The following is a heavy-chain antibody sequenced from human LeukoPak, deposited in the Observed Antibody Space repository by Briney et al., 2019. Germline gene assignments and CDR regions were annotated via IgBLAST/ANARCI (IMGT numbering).Heavy chain of an antibody. CDR1: GYPISSGYC. Sequence: PSETLSLTCVVSGYPISSGYCWGWIRQPPGKGLEWIGSIYHSGSTYYNPSLKSRVTISVDTSKNQFSLKLRSVTAADTAVYYCARQSGDFDYWGQGTLATVSS. D-gene: IGHD4-17*01. CDR3: ARQSGDFDY. V-gene: IGHV4-38-2*01. CDR2: IYHSGST. J-gene: IGHJ4*02.